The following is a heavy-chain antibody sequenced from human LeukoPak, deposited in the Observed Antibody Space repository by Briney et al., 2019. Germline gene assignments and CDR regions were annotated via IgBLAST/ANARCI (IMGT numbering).Heavy chain of an antibody. Sequence: GGSLRLSCAASGFTFSNYNMNWVRQAPGKAMEWVSSITSSGTYIFYADSVKGRFTISRDNAKNSLYLQMNSLRAEDTAVYYCARVGTRVTSGLDYWGQGTLVTVSS. CDR1: GFTFSNYN. D-gene: IGHD1-14*01. CDR3: ARVGTRVTSGLDY. CDR2: ITSSGTYI. J-gene: IGHJ4*02. V-gene: IGHV3-21*01.